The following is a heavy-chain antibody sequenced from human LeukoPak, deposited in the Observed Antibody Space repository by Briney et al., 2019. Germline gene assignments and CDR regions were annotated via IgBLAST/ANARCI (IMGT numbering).Heavy chain of an antibody. J-gene: IGHJ4*02. CDR3: ARDLGFWGPAIAAGGRGN. CDR1: GFTISSYN. Sequence: GGSLRLSCAASGFTISSYNMNWVRQAPGKGLEWVSSISISSSYIYYADSVKGRFTISRDDAKNLLYLQMNSLRAEDTAVYYCARDLGFWGPAIAAGGRGNWGQGTLVTVSS. CDR2: ISISSSYI. V-gene: IGHV3-21*01. D-gene: IGHD6-13*01.